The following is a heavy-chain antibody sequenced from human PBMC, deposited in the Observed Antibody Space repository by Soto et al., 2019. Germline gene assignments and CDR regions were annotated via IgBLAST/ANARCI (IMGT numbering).Heavy chain of an antibody. CDR2: INHSGST. V-gene: IGHV4-34*01. CDR1: GGSFSGYY. Sequence: QVQLQQWGAGLLKPSETLSLTCAVYGGSFSGYYWSWIRQPPGKGLEWIGEINHSGSTNYNPSLESRVTISVDTSKNQFSLKLSSVTAADTAVYYCARDKFPAMVRGVNVGFQHWGQGTLVTVSS. J-gene: IGHJ1*01. D-gene: IGHD3-10*01. CDR3: ARDKFPAMVRGVNVGFQH.